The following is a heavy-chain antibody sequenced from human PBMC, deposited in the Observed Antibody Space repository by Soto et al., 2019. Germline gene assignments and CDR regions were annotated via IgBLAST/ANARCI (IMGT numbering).Heavy chain of an antibody. J-gene: IGHJ6*02. D-gene: IGHD3-10*01. Sequence: VASVKVSCKASGGTFSSYSISWVRQAPGQGPEWMGGIIPFSGTVTYTQRFQGRLTLTADEPTKTAYMELSSLRSEDTAVYYCARGSYDSYAGFFGMDVWGQGTKVTVSS. CDR2: IIPFSGTV. CDR1: GGTFSSYS. V-gene: IGHV1-69*13. CDR3: ARGSYDSYAGFFGMDV.